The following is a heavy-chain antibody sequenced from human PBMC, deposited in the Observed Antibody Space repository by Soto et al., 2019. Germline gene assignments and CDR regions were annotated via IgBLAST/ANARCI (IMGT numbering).Heavy chain of an antibody. CDR3: ATDDGYGEY. J-gene: IGHJ4*02. V-gene: IGHV3-7*01. D-gene: IGHD5-12*01. CDR1: EFTFSSFW. Sequence: DVQLVESGAGLVQPGGSLRLSCAASEFTFSSFWMSWVRQAPGTGLEWVANINEDGSEKYYADSVKGRFTISRAHAKKTLFLQMNNRTAEDTAVYYCATDDGYGEYFGQGTLVTVSS. CDR2: INEDGSEK.